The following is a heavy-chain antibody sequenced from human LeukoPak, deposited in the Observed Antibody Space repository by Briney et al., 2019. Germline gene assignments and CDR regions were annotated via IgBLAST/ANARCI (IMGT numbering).Heavy chain of an antibody. CDR2: IKSKTDGGTT. D-gene: IGHD3-16*02. CDR3: TTAANYDYVWGSYRYHS. J-gene: IGHJ4*02. V-gene: IGHV3-15*07. CDR1: GFTFSNAW. Sequence: GGSLRLSCAASGFTFSNAWMNWVRQAPGKGLEWVGRIKSKTDGGTTDYAAPVKGRFTISRDDSKNTLYLQMNSLKTEDTAVHYCTTAANYDYVWGSYRYHSWGQGTLVTVSS.